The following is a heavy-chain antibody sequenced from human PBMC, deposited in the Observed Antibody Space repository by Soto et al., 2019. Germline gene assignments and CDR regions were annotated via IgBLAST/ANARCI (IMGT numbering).Heavy chain of an antibody. J-gene: IGHJ6*02. V-gene: IGHV3-30*18. CDR1: GFIFSSND. CDR3: AKPIPGNFYYAMDV. D-gene: IGHD2-2*01. CDR2: ISFDGRNK. Sequence: QLQLVESGGGVVQPGRSLRLSCAASGFIFSSNDMHWVRQAPGKGLEWVAVISFDGRNKYYADSVKGRFTISRDNSKNTLYLQMNSLRAEDTAVYYCAKPIPGNFYYAMDVWGQGTSVTVSS.